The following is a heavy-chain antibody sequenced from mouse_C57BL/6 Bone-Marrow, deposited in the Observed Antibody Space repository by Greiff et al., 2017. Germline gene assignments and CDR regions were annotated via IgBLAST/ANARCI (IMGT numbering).Heavy chain of an antibody. CDR2: INPSNGGT. Sequence: VQLQQSGPELVKPGASVKLSCKASGYSFTSYWMNWVKQRPGHGLEWIGNINPSNGGTNYNEKFKSKATLTVDKSSSTAYMQLSSLTSEDSAVYDCARWGYGAGYWGQGTTLTVSS. J-gene: IGHJ2*01. V-gene: IGHV1-53*01. CDR1: GYSFTSYW. CDR3: ARWGYGAGY. D-gene: IGHD3-1*01.